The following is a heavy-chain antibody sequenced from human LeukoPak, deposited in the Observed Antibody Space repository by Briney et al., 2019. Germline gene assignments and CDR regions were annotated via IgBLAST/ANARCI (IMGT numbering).Heavy chain of an antibody. V-gene: IGHV1-2*02. Sequence: ASVKVSCKASGYTFTGYYMHWVRQAPGQGLEWMGWINPNSGGTNYAQKFQGRVTMTRDTSISTAYMELSRLRSDDTAVYYCARDLTIYSSGYVNWFDPWGQGPLVTVSS. J-gene: IGHJ5*02. CDR3: ARDLTIYSSGYVNWFDP. CDR2: INPNSGGT. D-gene: IGHD3-22*01. CDR1: GYTFTGYY.